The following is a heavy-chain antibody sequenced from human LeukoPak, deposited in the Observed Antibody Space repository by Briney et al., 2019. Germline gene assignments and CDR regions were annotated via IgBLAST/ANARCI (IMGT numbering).Heavy chain of an antibody. Sequence: SETLSLTCAVYGGSFGGYYWSWIRQPPGKGLEWIGEINHSGSTNYNPSLKSRVTISVDTSKNQFSLKLSSVTAADTAVYYCARLPRPSIAVAGLRDYWGQGTLVTVSS. D-gene: IGHD6-19*01. CDR2: INHSGST. J-gene: IGHJ4*02. CDR1: GGSFGGYY. V-gene: IGHV4-34*01. CDR3: ARLPRPSIAVAGLRDY.